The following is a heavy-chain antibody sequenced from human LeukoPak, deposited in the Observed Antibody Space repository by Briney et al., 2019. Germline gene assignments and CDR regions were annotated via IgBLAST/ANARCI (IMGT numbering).Heavy chain of an antibody. CDR3: ARAVATYYYDSSGYYLDY. D-gene: IGHD3-22*01. V-gene: IGHV4-34*01. Sequence: SETLSLTCAVYGGSFSGYYWSWIRQPPGKGLEWIGEINHSGSTNYNPSLKSRVTISVDTSKNQFSLKLSSVTAADTAVYYCARAVATYYYDSSGYYLDYWGQGTLVTVSS. J-gene: IGHJ4*02. CDR1: GGSFSGYY. CDR2: INHSGST.